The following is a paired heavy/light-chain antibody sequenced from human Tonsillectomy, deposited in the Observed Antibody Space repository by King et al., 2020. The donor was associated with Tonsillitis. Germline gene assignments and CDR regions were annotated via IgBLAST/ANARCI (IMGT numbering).Heavy chain of an antibody. Sequence: EVQLLESGGDLVQPGGSLRLSCAASGFSYSDYAMNWVRQAPGKGLEWVSAIIGSGGRTYYADSVKGRFTISRDNSKNTLYLQMNSLRAEDTAVYYCAKALGRLGYCSSTSCYGMDVFDIWGQGTMVTVSS. CDR2: IIGSGGRT. J-gene: IGHJ3*02. D-gene: IGHD2-2*01. CDR3: AKALGRLGYCSSTSCYGMDVFDI. V-gene: IGHV3-23*01. CDR1: GFSYSDYA.
Light chain of an antibody. CDR2: EVS. CDR3: SSYAGSNFFV. CDR1: SSDVGGYNF. Sequence: QSALTQPPSASGSPGQSVTISCTGTSSDVGGYNFVSWYQQHPGKAPKLMIYEVSRRPSGVPDRFSGSKSGNSASLTVSGLQAEDEADYYCSSYAGSNFFVFGGGTRLTVL. V-gene: IGLV2-8*01. J-gene: IGLJ2*01.